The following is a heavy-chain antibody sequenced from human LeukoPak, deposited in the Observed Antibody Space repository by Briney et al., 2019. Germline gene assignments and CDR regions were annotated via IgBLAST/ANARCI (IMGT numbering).Heavy chain of an antibody. D-gene: IGHD2-2*03. Sequence: SETLSLTCTVSGASIGNYYWSWIRQPAGKGLEWIGRTHTSGGANYNPSLKSRVTMSVDTSKNQFSLKLTSVTAADTAVYYCARGRWKTGMDSPHYFDFWGQGTLVTVSS. CDR3: ARGRWKTGMDSPHYFDF. J-gene: IGHJ4*02. CDR1: GASIGNYY. V-gene: IGHV4-4*07. CDR2: THTSGGA.